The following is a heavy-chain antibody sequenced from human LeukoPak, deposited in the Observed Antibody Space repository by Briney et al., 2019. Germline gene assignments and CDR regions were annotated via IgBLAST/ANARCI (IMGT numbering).Heavy chain of an antibody. J-gene: IGHJ3*01. D-gene: IGHD6-13*01. CDR1: GFTVSSNY. V-gene: IGHV3-53*01. CDR3: ARDPLDSISWASRAFDV. Sequence: GGSLRLSCAASGFTVSSNYMSWVRQAPGKGLEWVSVIYSGGSTYYADSVKGRFTISRDNSKNTLYLQMNSLRAADTAVYYCARDPLDSISWASRAFDVWGQGTMVTVSS. CDR2: IYSGGST.